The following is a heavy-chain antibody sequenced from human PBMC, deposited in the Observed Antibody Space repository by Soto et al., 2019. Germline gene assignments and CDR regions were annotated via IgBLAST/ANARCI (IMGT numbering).Heavy chain of an antibody. J-gene: IGHJ6*02. V-gene: IGHV4-61*01. Sequence: SETLSLTCTVSGGSVSSGNYYWSWIRQPPGKGLEWIGYIYYSGSTNYNPSLKSRVTISVDTSKNQFSLKLSSVTAADTAVYYCARDWPSDTAMVTGSGWSYYYYGMDVWGQGTTVTVSS. CDR3: ARDWPSDTAMVTGSGWSYYYYGMDV. D-gene: IGHD5-18*01. CDR1: GGSVSSGNYY. CDR2: IYYSGST.